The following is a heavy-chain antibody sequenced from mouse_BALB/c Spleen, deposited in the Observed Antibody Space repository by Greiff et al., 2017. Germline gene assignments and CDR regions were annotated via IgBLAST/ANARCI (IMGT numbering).Heavy chain of an antibody. CDR3: VRHGDGNA. D-gene: IGHD2-1*01. CDR2: ISNGGGST. V-gene: IGHV5-12-2*01. Sequence: EVKLVESGGGLVQPGGSLKLSCAASGFTFSSYTMSWVRQTPEKRLEWVAYISNGGGSTYYPDTVKGRFTISRDNAKNTLYLQMSSLKSEDTAMYYCVRHGDGNAWGQGTSVTVSS. J-gene: IGHJ4*01. CDR1: GFTFSSYT.